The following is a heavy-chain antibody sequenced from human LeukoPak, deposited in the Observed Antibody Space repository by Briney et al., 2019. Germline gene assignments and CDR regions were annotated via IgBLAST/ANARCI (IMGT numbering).Heavy chain of an antibody. V-gene: IGHV4-4*07. CDR2: IYTSGST. CDR3: ARGPNDWGQWELLGDAFDI. D-gene: IGHD1-26*01. Sequence: SETLSLTCTVSGGSISSYYWSWIRQPAGKGLEWIGRIYTSGSTNYNPSLKSRVTMSVDTSKNQFSLKLSSVTAADTAVYYCARGPNDWGQWELLGDAFDIWGQGTMVTVSS. J-gene: IGHJ3*02. CDR1: GGSISSYY.